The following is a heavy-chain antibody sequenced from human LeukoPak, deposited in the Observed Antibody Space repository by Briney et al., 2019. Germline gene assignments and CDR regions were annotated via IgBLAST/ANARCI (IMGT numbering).Heavy chain of an antibody. CDR3: ARGPLGRPDY. J-gene: IGHJ4*02. CDR2: INHSGST. V-gene: IGHV4-34*01. Sequence: SETLSLTCAVYGGSFSGYYWSWIRQPPGKGLEWIGEINHSGSTNYNPSLKSRVTISVDTSKNQFSLKLSSVTAEDTAVYYCARGPLGRPDYWGQGTLVTVSS. D-gene: IGHD7-27*01. CDR1: GGSFSGYY.